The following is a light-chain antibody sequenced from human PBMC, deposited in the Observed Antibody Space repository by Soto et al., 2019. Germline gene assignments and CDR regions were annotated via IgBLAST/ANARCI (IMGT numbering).Light chain of an antibody. CDR3: SSYAGSNNVM. Sequence: QSALTQPPSASGSPGQSVTISCTGTSSDVGGYNSVSWYQQHPGKAPKLMIYEVSKRPSGVPDRFSGSKSGNTASLTVSGLQAEDEDDYYCSSYAGSNNVMFGGGTKLTVL. V-gene: IGLV2-8*01. J-gene: IGLJ3*02. CDR2: EVS. CDR1: SSDVGGYNS.